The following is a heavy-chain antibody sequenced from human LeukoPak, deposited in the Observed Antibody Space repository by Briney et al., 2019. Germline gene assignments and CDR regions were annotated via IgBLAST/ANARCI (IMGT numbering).Heavy chain of an antibody. CDR3: ARDARTGARWDIVVVVAATVDNWFDP. J-gene: IGHJ5*02. V-gene: IGHV3-21*01. CDR1: GFTFSSYS. Sequence: GGSLRLSCAASGFTFSSYSMNWVRQAPGKGLEWVSSISSSSSYIYYADSVKGRFTISRDNAKNSLYLQMNSLRAEDTAVYYCARDARTGARWDIVVVVAATVDNWFDPWAREPWSPSPQ. CDR2: ISSSSSYI. D-gene: IGHD2-15*01.